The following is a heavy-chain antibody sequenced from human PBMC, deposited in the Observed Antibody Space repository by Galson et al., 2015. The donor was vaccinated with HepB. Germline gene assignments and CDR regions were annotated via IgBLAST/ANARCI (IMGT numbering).Heavy chain of an antibody. D-gene: IGHD6-6*01. CDR1: GYTFTSYG. Sequence: VKVSCKASGYTFTSYGISWVRQAPGQGLEWMGWISAYNGNTNYAQKLQGRVTMTTDTSTSTAYMELRSLRSDDTAVYYCAREAESIAARPGNYGMDVWGQGTTVTVSS. V-gene: IGHV1-18*01. CDR3: AREAESIAARPGNYGMDV. J-gene: IGHJ6*02. CDR2: ISAYNGNT.